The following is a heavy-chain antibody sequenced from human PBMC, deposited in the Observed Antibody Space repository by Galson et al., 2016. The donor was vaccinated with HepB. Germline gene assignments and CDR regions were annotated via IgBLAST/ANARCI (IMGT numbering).Heavy chain of an antibody. V-gene: IGHV3-7*01. J-gene: IGHJ3*01. D-gene: IGHD3-16*01. CDR2: LKQDGSDK. CDR3: ATGGSRGISDAFGF. Sequence: SLRLSCAASGFTFSNYWMSWVRQAPGKGLECVANLKQDGSDKYYVDSVMGRFTISRDNAKNSLYLQMNSLSAEDPAVYYCATGGSRGISDAFGFWGQGTMVTVSS. CDR1: GFTFSNYW.